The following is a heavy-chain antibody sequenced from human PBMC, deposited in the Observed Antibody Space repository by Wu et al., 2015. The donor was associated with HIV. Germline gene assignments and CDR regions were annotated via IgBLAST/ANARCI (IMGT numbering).Heavy chain of an antibody. CDR3: ASGGAAAGRRLGDWYFDL. D-gene: IGHD6-13*01. V-gene: IGHV1-69*05. Sequence: QVQLVQSGAEVKKPGASVKVSCKVSGNSLTEVSIHWVRQAPGKGLEWTGGIIPIFGTATYAQRFQGRVTITTDESTSTAYMELSSLRSEDTAVYYCASGGAAAGRRLGDWYFDLWGRGTLVTVSS. CDR2: IIPIFGTA. J-gene: IGHJ2*01. CDR1: GNSLTEVS.